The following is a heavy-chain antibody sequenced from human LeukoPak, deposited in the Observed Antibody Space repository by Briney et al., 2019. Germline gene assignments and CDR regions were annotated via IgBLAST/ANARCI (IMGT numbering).Heavy chain of an antibody. Sequence: PGGSLRLSCAASGFTVSSNYMSWVRQAPGKGLEWVSVIYSGGSTYYADSVKGRFTISRDNSKNTLYLQMNSLRAENTAVYYCARAVDDFWSGYYTGWGQGTMVTVSS. J-gene: IGHJ3*01. CDR1: GFTVSSNY. CDR2: IYSGGST. V-gene: IGHV3-66*02. CDR3: ARAVDDFWSGYYTG. D-gene: IGHD3-3*01.